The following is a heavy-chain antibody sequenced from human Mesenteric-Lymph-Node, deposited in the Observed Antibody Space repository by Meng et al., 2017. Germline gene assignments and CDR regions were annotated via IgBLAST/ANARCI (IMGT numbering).Heavy chain of an antibody. D-gene: IGHD6-13*01. CDR2: ISAYNGNT. Sequence: GESLKISCKASGYTFTSYGISWVRQAPGQGLEWMGWISAYNGNTNYAQKLQGRVTMTTDTSTSTAYMELRSLRSDDTAVYYCARFLLGSSSWSNVYYFDYWGQGTLVTVSS. CDR3: ARFLLGSSSWSNVYYFDY. CDR1: GYTFTSYG. V-gene: IGHV1-18*01. J-gene: IGHJ4*02.